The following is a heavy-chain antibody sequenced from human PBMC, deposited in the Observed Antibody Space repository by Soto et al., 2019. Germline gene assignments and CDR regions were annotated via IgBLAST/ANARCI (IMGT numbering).Heavy chain of an antibody. Sequence: QVQLVESGGGVVQTGASLRLSCVGSGFTFRSYVIHWVRQAPGKGLEWVALTSYDGSNKYYDDSVKGRFTISRDNSRNTVDLHMDILRLEDTALYYCARWGTTGGLDVGGQGTLVSVSS. CDR2: TSYDGSNK. CDR1: GFTFRSYV. CDR3: ARWGTTGGLDV. D-gene: IGHD3-16*01. V-gene: IGHV3-30*19. J-gene: IGHJ4*02.